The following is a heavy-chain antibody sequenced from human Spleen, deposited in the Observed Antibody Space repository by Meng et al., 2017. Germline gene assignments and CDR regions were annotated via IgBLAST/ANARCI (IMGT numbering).Heavy chain of an antibody. V-gene: IGHV4-34*01. D-gene: IGHD1-14*01. J-gene: IGHJ3*02. CDR3: ARNPLPDDAFDI. CDR1: GGSFSDYY. CDR2: INHSGST. Sequence: QVQLQELGGGLLKPSGTLSLPCVVSGGSFSDYYWSWIRQPPGKGLEWIGEINHSGSTNYNPSLESRVTISVDTSKNQFSLKLSSVTAADTAVYYCARNPLPDDAFDIWGQGTMVTVSS.